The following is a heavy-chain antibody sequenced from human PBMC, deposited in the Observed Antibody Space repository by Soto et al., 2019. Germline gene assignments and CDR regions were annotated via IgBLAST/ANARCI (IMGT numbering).Heavy chain of an antibody. CDR2: INAGNGNT. Sequence: ASVKVTCKASGYTFTSYAMHWVRQAPGQRLEWMGWINAGNGNTKYSQKFQGWVTMTRDTSISTAYMELSRLRSDDTAVYYCARDRSSGDPGVFGVVIHTNWFDPWGQGTLVTVSS. V-gene: IGHV1-3*01. J-gene: IGHJ5*02. CDR3: ARDRSSGDPGVFGVVIHTNWFDP. CDR1: GYTFTSYA. D-gene: IGHD3-3*01.